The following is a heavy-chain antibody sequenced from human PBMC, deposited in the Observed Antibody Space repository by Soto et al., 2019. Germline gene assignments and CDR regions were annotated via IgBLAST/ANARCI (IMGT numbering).Heavy chain of an antibody. CDR2: ISYDGSNK. D-gene: IGHD6-13*01. Sequence: GGSLRLSCAASGFTFSSYGMHWVRQAPGKGLEWVAVISYDGSNKYYADSVKGRFTISRDNSKNTLYLQMNSLRAEDTAVYYCAKGPHPGIAAAGTFLDAFDIWGQGTMVTVSS. V-gene: IGHV3-30*18. CDR1: GFTFSSYG. CDR3: AKGPHPGIAAAGTFLDAFDI. J-gene: IGHJ3*02.